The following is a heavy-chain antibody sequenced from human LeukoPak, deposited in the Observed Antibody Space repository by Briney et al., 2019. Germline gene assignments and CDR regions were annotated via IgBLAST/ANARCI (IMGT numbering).Heavy chain of an antibody. D-gene: IGHD2-2*01. Sequence: GGSLRLSCAASGFTFSSYSMNWVRQAPGKGLEWVSSISSSSSYIYYADSVKGRFTISRDNAKNSLYLQMNSLRPEDTAVYYCARDLPPAPWNGMDVWGQGTTVTVSS. CDR2: ISSSSSYI. J-gene: IGHJ6*02. V-gene: IGHV3-21*04. CDR1: GFTFSSYS. CDR3: ARDLPPAPWNGMDV.